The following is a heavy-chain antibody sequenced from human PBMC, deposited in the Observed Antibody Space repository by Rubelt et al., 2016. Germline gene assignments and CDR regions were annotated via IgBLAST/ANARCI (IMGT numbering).Heavy chain of an antibody. CDR3: ARGGGVVVVPAATYFDY. J-gene: IGHJ4*02. V-gene: IGHV3-53*01. CDR2: IYSGGST. Sequence: WVRQAPGKGLEWVSVIYSGGSTYYADSVKGRFTISRDNSKNTLYLQMNSLRAEDTVVYYCARGGGVVVVPAATYFDYWGQGTLVTVSS. D-gene: IGHD2-2*01.